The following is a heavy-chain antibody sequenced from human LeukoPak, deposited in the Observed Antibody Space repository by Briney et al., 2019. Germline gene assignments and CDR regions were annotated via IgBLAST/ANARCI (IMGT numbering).Heavy chain of an antibody. Sequence: GGSLRLSCAASGFIFSSYSMNWVRQAPGKGLEWVSSIRSSSSYIYYADSVKGRFTISRDNAKNSLYLQMNSLRAEDTAVYYCARGGDFDYWGQGTLVTVSS. CDR1: GFIFSSYS. CDR3: ARGGDFDY. V-gene: IGHV3-21*01. CDR2: IRSSSSYI. D-gene: IGHD3-3*01. J-gene: IGHJ4*02.